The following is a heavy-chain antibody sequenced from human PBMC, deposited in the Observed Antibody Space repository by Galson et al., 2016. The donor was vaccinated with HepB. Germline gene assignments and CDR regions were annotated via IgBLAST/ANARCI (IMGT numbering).Heavy chain of an antibody. CDR1: GDSISGYF. CDR3: ARAVAARLFFDF. CDR2: IYHSGKT. J-gene: IGHJ4*02. V-gene: IGHV4-30-2*01. Sequence: TLSLTCTVSGDSISGYFWAWIRQPPGKDLEWIGYIYHSGKTYYNPSLKSRVTISVDTSNNHFSLKLASVTAADTAVYYCARAVAARLFFDFWGQGALVTVSS. D-gene: IGHD6-6*01.